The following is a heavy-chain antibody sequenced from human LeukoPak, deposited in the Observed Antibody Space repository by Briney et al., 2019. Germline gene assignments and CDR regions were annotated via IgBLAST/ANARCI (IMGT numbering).Heavy chain of an antibody. CDR3: ARYQDGGYSLDY. D-gene: IGHD5-12*01. CDR2: ISYSGST. J-gene: IGHJ4*02. Sequence: SETLSLTCTVSGGSVSTDYWSWIRQPPGKGLEWIGYISYSGSTNYNPSLKSRDTMSVDTSKKQFSLKLSSVTAADTAVYYCARYQDGGYSLDYWGQGTLVTVSS. V-gene: IGHV4-59*08. CDR1: GGSVSTDY.